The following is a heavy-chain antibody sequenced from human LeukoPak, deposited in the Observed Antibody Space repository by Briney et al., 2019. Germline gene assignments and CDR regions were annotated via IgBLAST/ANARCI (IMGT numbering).Heavy chain of an antibody. D-gene: IGHD3-22*01. J-gene: IGHJ4*02. CDR1: RGSIKSYY. CDR2: THVSGST. Sequence: SETLSLICTVSRGSIKSYYWAWIRQAAGKGLGWVGRTHVSGSTNYNPSLRSRVGISLDKSKNEFSLRLSSVTAADTAVYYCARDESSRDDSGAYHYWGQGILVTVSS. CDR3: ARDESSRDDSGAYHY. V-gene: IGHV4-4*07.